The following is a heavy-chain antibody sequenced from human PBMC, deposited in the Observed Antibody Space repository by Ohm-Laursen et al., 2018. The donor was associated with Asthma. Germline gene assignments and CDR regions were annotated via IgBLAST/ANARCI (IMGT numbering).Heavy chain of an antibody. CDR3: ASPDSSRWSFTLDY. CDR2: IKSSGSNI. V-gene: IGHV3-21*01. CDR1: GFTFSSYS. J-gene: IGHJ4*02. D-gene: IGHD6-13*01. Sequence: SLRLSCTAFGFTFSSYSMSWVRQAPGKGLEWVSSIKSSGSNIYYADSVRGRFTISRDNAKNSLYLQMDSLRVEDTAVYYCASPDSSRWSFTLDYWGQGSLVTVSS.